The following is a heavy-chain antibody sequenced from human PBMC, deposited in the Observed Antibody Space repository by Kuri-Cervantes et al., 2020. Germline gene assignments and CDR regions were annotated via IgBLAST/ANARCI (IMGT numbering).Heavy chain of an antibody. CDR3: ARDYYDSSGTFDY. CDR1: GGSISSGGYY. D-gene: IGHD3-22*01. CDR2: IYTSGST. V-gene: IGHV4-61*02. J-gene: IGHJ4*02. Sequence: SETLSLTCTVSGGSISSGGYYWSWIRQPAGKGLEWIGRIYTSGSTNYNPSLKSRVTMSVDTSKNQFSLKLSSVTAADTAVYYCARDYYDSSGTFDYWGQGTLVTVSS.